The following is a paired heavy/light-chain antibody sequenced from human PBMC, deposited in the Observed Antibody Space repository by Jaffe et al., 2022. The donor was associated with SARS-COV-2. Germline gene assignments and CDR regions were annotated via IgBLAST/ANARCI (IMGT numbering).Light chain of an antibody. CDR1: QSVSTY. V-gene: IGKV3-11*01. CDR2: DAS. J-gene: IGKJ2*01. CDR3: QQRSNWPPFT. Sequence: ETVLTQSPATLSLSPGERATLSCRASQSVSTYLAWYQQKPGQAPRLLIYDASNRATGTPARFSGSGSGTDFTLTISSLEPEDFAVYFCQQRSNWPPFTFGQGTKLEI.
Heavy chain of an antibody. D-gene: IGHD3-16*01. CDR3: ARGAYFGGHYAGIFDN. J-gene: IGHJ4*02. CDR2: INLDGGEK. CDR1: GFALSSYW. V-gene: IGHV3-7*03. Sequence: EVQLVESGGGLVQPGGSLRLSCAASGFALSSYWINWVRQAPGKGLEWVANINLDGGEKNYMDSVKGRFTISRDNAKNSLYLQMNSLRDEDTAVYYCARGAYFGGHYAGIFDNWGQGTLVSVSS.